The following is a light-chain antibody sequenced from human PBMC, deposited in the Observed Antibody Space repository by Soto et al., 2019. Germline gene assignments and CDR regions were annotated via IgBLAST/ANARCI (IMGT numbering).Light chain of an antibody. Sequence: QSALTQPASVSGSPGQSITIACTGTSSDVGVYNYVSWYQQHPGKAPKLMIYEVTNRPSGVSNRFSGSKSGNTASLTISGLQAEDEADFYCSSYTSRGTYVFGTGTKLTVL. CDR1: SSDVGVYNY. CDR3: SSYTSRGTYV. CDR2: EVT. V-gene: IGLV2-14*01. J-gene: IGLJ1*01.